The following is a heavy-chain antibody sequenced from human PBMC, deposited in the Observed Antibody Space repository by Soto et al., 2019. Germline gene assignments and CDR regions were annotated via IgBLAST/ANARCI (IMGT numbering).Heavy chain of an antibody. CDR1: GLAFSDHY. J-gene: IGHJ6*02. CDR3: SCYHYSCGIHV. CDR2: SRNKANSFTT. Sequence: EVQVVESGGGLVQPEGSLRLSCAASGLAFSDHYMDWVRQAPGKGLEWVGRSRNKANSFTTEYAASVNVRFSVSRDDSKNSLFLQMNSLKTEDTAVYYCSCYHYSCGIHVWGQGTTVTVSS. V-gene: IGHV3-72*01.